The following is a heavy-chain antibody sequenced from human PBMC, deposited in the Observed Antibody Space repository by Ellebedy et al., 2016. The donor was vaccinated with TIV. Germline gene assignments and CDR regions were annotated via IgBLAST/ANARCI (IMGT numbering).Heavy chain of an antibody. CDR1: GFTFSSYS. V-gene: IGHV3-21*01. CDR2: ISSNSNYI. J-gene: IGHJ4*02. CDR3: ARGAMAAAGDDY. D-gene: IGHD6-13*01. Sequence: GESLKISCAASGFTFSSYSMNWVRQAQGKGLGWVSSISSNSNYIYYADSVRGRFTISRDNAKKSLYLQMHSLRAEDTAVYYCARGAMAAAGDDYWGQGTLVTVSS.